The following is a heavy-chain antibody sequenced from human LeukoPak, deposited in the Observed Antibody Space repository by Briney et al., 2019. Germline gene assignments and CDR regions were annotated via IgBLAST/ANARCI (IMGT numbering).Heavy chain of an antibody. J-gene: IGHJ4*02. Sequence: GSLRLSCAASGFTFSSYAMSWVRQAPGKGLEWVSAISGSGGSTYYADSVKGRFTISRDNSKNTLYLQMNSLRAEDTAVYYCARDYVGYCSSTSCYEFDYWGQGTLVTVSS. D-gene: IGHD2-2*01. CDR1: GFTFSSYA. V-gene: IGHV3-23*01. CDR3: ARDYVGYCSSTSCYEFDY. CDR2: ISGSGGST.